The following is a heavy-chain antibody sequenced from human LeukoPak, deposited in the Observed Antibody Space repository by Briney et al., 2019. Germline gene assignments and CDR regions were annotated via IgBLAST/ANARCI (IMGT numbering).Heavy chain of an antibody. J-gene: IGHJ4*02. V-gene: IGHV4-59*01. D-gene: IGHD3-16*01. CDR2: IYYSGST. CDR3: AREFTFGGVLDY. Sequence: NASETLSLTCTVSGGSISSYYWSWIRQPPGKGLEGVGYIYYSGSTNYNPSLKSRVTISVDTSKNQFSLKLSSVTAADTAVYYCAREFTFGGVLDYWGQGTLVTVSS. CDR1: GGSISSYY.